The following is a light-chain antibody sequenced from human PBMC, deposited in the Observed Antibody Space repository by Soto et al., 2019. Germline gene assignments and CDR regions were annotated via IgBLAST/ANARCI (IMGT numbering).Light chain of an antibody. CDR3: QHLYTLLFT. CDR1: HDISTF. V-gene: IGKV1-9*01. CDR2: EAS. Sequence: DVQLTQSPSLLSASIVDRVTITCRASHDISTFLAWYQQKPGKAPKLLIYEASTLQSGVPSRFSGSGSGTEFTLTISGLLPEDFAAYHCQHLYTLLFTFGQRTRLAIK. J-gene: IGKJ5*01.